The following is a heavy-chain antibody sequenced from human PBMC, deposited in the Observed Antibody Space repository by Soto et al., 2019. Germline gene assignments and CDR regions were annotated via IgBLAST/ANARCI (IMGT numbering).Heavy chain of an antibody. J-gene: IGHJ4*02. CDR3: AKGSSSWRLFDY. Sequence: PGGSLRLSCAASGFTFSSYGMHWVRQAPGKGLEWVAVISYDGSNKYYADSVKGRFTISRDNSKNTLYLQMNSLRAEDTAVYYCAKGSSSWRLFDYWGQGTLVTVSS. CDR1: GFTFSSYG. V-gene: IGHV3-30*18. CDR2: ISYDGSNK. D-gene: IGHD6-13*01.